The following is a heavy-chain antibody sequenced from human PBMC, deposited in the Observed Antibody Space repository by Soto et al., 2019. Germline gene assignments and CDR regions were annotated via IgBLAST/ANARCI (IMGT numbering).Heavy chain of an antibody. Sequence: EVQLVESGGGLVQPGGSLRLSCAASGFTFSNCGMNWVRQTPGKGLEWVSYISDSGATKHYADSVKGRFTISRDNSKNTVYLLMTRLRAEDTAVYYCTRDRGFDMWGQGTTVNVSS. CDR3: TRDRGFDM. V-gene: IGHV3-48*01. J-gene: IGHJ3*02. CDR1: GFTFSNCG. CDR2: ISDSGATK.